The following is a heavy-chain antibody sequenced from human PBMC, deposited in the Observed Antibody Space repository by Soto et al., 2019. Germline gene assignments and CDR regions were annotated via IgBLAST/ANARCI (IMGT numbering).Heavy chain of an antibody. CDR2: ISGSGSSK. CDR1: GFTFSSYA. J-gene: IGHJ4*02. Sequence: GGSLRLSCAASGFTFSSYAMSWVRQAPGKGLEWVSAISGSGSSKYYAESVKGRFTISRDNSKHTLYLQMNSLRAEDTDEYYCANQKTYSSSFGYWGQGTMVTVSS. CDR3: ANQKTYSSSFGY. V-gene: IGHV3-23*01. D-gene: IGHD6-13*01.